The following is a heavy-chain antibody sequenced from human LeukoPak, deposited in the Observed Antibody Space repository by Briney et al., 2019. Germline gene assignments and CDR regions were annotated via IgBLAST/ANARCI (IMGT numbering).Heavy chain of an antibody. CDR3: ARDYDLDYFDY. Sequence: SETLSLTCTVSGGSISSGDYYWRWIRQPPGKGLEWIGYIYYSGSTYYNPSLKSRVTISVDTSKNQFSLKLSSVTAADTAVYYCARDYDLDYFDYWGQGTLVTVSS. J-gene: IGHJ4*02. CDR2: IYYSGST. V-gene: IGHV4-30-4*01. D-gene: IGHD3-3*01. CDR1: GGSISSGDYY.